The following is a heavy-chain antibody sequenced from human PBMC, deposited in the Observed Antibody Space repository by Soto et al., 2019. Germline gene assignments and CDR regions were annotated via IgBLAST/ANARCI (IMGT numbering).Heavy chain of an antibody. CDR2: IYYSGST. D-gene: IGHD3-9*01. CDR1: GGSISSGGYY. V-gene: IGHV4-31*03. CDR3: ARAPVLRYFDWSPIDY. Sequence: SETLSLTCTVSGGSISSGGYYWSWIRQHPGKGLEWIGYIYYSGSTYYNPSLKSRVTISVDTSKNQFSLKLSSVTAADTAVYYCARAPVLRYFDWSPIDYWGQGTLVTVSS. J-gene: IGHJ4*02.